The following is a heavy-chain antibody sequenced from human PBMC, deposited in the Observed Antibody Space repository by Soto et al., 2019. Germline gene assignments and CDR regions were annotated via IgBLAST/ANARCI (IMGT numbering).Heavy chain of an antibody. Sequence: QVQLQESGPGLVKPSETLSLTCTVSGGSISSYYWSWIRQPPGKGLEWIGYIYYSGITNYNPSLKSRVTISVDTSKNQFSLKLSSVTAADTAVYYCARSKSNYYYGRGVWGQGTTVTVSS. J-gene: IGHJ6*02. CDR3: ARSKSNYYYGRGV. V-gene: IGHV4-59*01. CDR1: GGSISSYY. CDR2: IYYSGIT.